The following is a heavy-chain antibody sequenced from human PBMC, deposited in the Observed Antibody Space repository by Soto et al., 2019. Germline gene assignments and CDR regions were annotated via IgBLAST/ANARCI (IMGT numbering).Heavy chain of an antibody. J-gene: IGHJ3*02. CDR3: ARARITMVRGVIYNDAFHI. V-gene: IGHV1-69*02. Sequence: ASVKVSCKASVGTFSSYTISWVRQAPGQGLEWMGRIIPILGIANYAQKFQGRGTITADKSTSTAYVELSSLRSEDTAVYYCARARITMVRGVIYNDAFHIWGQGTMVTASS. CDR1: VGTFSSYT. CDR2: IIPILGIA. D-gene: IGHD3-10*01.